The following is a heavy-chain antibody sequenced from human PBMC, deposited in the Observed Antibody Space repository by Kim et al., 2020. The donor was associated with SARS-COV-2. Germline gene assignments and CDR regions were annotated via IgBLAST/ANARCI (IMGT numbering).Heavy chain of an antibody. J-gene: IGHJ4*02. CDR2: IKRDGSEK. V-gene: IGHV3-7*01. CDR3: MGGPAGDY. CDR1: GFTFSSYW. Sequence: GGSLRLSCAASGFTFSSYWMTWVRQGLGKGLEWVGNIKRDGSEKDYMDSVKGRFTISRDNAKNSLYLQMNSLRAEDTAVYYCMGGPAGDYWGQGTLVTVS.